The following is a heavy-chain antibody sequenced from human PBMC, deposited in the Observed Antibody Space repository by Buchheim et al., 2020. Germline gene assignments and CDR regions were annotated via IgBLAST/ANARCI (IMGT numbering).Heavy chain of an antibody. Sequence: QVQVVESGGGLVKPGGSLRLSCAASGFTFSDYYMSWIRQAPGKGLEWVSYISSSSSSTNYAASVKGRFTISRDNAKNSLYLQMNTLRAEDTAVYYCARDRHQCSTTSCSNPQHYSYRMDVWGKGTT. CDR2: ISSSSSST. CDR1: GFTFSDYY. D-gene: IGHD2-2*01. V-gene: IGHV3-11*05. J-gene: IGHJ6*03. CDR3: ARDRHQCSTTSCSNPQHYSYRMDV.